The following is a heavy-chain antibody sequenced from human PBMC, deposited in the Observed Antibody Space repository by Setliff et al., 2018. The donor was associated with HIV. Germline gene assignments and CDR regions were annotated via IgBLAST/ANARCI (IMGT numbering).Heavy chain of an antibody. CDR2: INHSGST. CDR3: ARGRDYYGSGSYFNGRADSYYFMDV. J-gene: IGHJ6*03. Sequence: SETLSLTCAVYGGSFSGYYWSWIRQPPGKGLEWTGEINHSGSTNYNPSLKSRVTISVDTSKNQFSLRLSSVTAADTAVYYCARGRDYYGSGSYFNGRADSYYFMDVWGKGTTITVSS. V-gene: IGHV4-34*01. CDR1: GGSFSGYY. D-gene: IGHD3-10*01.